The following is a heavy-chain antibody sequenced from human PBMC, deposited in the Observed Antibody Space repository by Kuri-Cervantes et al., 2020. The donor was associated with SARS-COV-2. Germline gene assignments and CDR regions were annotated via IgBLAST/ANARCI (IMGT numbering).Heavy chain of an antibody. CDR1: GFTFSSYS. D-gene: IGHD2-15*01. V-gene: IGHV3-48*02. CDR2: ISSSSSTI. J-gene: IGHJ6*02. CDR3: ARDPGGDLLLQYYYGMDV. Sequence: GESLKISCAASGFTFSSYSMNWVRQAPGKGLEWVSYISSSSSTIYYADSVKGRFTISRDNAKNSLYLQMNSLRDEDTAVYYCARDPGGDLLLQYYYGMDVWGQGTTVTVSS.